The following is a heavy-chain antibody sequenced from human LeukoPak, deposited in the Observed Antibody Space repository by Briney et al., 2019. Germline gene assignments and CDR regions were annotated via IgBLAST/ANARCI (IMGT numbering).Heavy chain of an antibody. V-gene: IGHV3-7*01. CDR2: IKQDGSEK. CDR3: ARESYSNYGNYFDY. J-gene: IGHJ4*02. CDR1: GFTFSSYW. D-gene: IGHD4-11*01. Sequence: GGSLRLSCAASGFTFSSYWMSWVRQAPGKGLEWVANIKQDGSEKYYVDSVKGRFTISRDNAKNSLYLQINSLRAEDTAVYYCARESYSNYGNYFDYWGQGTLVTVSS.